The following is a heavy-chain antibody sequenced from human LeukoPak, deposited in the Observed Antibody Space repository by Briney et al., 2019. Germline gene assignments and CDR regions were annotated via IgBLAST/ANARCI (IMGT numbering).Heavy chain of an antibody. CDR3: ARDTYRQWLTQGGYFQH. CDR2: ISYDGNNK. Sequence: GGSLRLSCAASRFTFSSFAMHWVRQAPGKGLEWVAVISYDGNNKYYADSVKGRFTISRDNSKNTLYLQMNSLRDEDTAVYYCARDTYRQWLTQGGYFQHWGQGTLVTVSS. J-gene: IGHJ1*01. V-gene: IGHV3-30*04. D-gene: IGHD6-19*01. CDR1: RFTFSSFA.